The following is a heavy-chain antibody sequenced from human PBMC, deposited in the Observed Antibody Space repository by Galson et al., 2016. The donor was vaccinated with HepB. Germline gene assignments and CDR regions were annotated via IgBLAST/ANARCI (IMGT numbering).Heavy chain of an antibody. CDR2: FITVLGTT. CDR3: TRDRGQYYAL. D-gene: IGHD2-2*01. V-gene: IGHV1-69*13. J-gene: IGHJ4*02. CDR1: GGTFSSYI. Sequence: SVKVSCKASGGTFSSYIISFLRQAPGQGLEWMGEFITVLGTTNYAQIFQDRVSITADESTSTVYMDLTSLRSEDTAVYFCTRDRGQYYALWGQGTLVTVSS.